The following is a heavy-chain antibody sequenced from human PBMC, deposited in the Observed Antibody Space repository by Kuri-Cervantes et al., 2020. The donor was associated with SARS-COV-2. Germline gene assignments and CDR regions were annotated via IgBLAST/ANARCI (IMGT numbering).Heavy chain of an antibody. CDR1: GGSISSYY. CDR3: ASCPGGLPYYYYGMDV. J-gene: IGHJ6*02. CDR2: IYYSGST. D-gene: IGHD5-18*01. V-gene: IGHV4-59*08. Sequence: ESLKISCTVSGGSISSYYWSWIRQPPGKGLEWIGYIYYSGSTNCNPSLKSRVTISVDTSKNQFSLKLSSVTAADTAVYYCASCPGGLPYYYYGMDVWGQGTTVTVSS.